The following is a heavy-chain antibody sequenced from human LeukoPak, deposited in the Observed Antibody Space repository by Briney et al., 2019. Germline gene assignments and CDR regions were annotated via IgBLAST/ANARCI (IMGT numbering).Heavy chain of an antibody. D-gene: IGHD3-22*01. V-gene: IGHV4-39*01. CDR3: ASGHYDSSGYYYPFDY. Sequence: SETLSLTCTVSGGSIRSSSYYWGGIRQPPGKGLEWIGSIYYSGSTYYNPSLKSRVTISVDTSENQVSLRLSSVTAADTAVYYCASGHYDSSGYYYPFDYWGQGTLVTVSS. J-gene: IGHJ4*02. CDR1: GGSIRSSSYY. CDR2: IYYSGST.